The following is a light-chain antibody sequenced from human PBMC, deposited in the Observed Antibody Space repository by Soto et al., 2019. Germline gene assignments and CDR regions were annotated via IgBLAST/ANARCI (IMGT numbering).Light chain of an antibody. Sequence: QSVLTQPPSASGTPGQRVTISCSGSSSNIGSNYVYWYQQLPGTAPKLLIYRNNQRPSGVPDRFSGSKSGTSASLTISGLQAEDEAYYYCCSYAGRTTWVFGGGTQLTVL. V-gene: IGLV1-47*01. J-gene: IGLJ3*02. CDR3: CSYAGRTTWV. CDR1: SSNIGSNY. CDR2: RNN.